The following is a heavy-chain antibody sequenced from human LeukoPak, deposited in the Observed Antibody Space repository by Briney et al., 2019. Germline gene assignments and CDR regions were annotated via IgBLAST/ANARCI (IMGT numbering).Heavy chain of an antibody. CDR1: GFTFSSYS. Sequence: GVSLRLSCAASGFTFSSYSMNWVRQAPGKGLEWVSYISSSSSTIYYADSVKGRFTISRDNAKNSLYLQMNSLRAEDTAVYYCARDQAQTLFGDPWGGDAFGIWGQGTMVTVSS. CDR3: ARDQAQTLFGDPWGGDAFGI. CDR2: ISSSSSTI. V-gene: IGHV3-48*01. J-gene: IGHJ3*02. D-gene: IGHD3-10*01.